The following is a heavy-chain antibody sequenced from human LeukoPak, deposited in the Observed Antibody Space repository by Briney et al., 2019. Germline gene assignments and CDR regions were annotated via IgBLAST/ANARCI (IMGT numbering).Heavy chain of an antibody. CDR1: GFPFSDYY. CDR3: ARLYSSSSGRALDY. CDR2: ISSSGSNI. V-gene: IGHV3-11*04. Sequence: HGGSLRLSCAASGFPFSDYYMSWIRQAPGKGLEWVSYISSSGSNIYYADSVQGRFTISRDNAKNSLFLQMNSLRAEDTAVYYCARLYSSSSGRALDYWGQGTLVTVSS. J-gene: IGHJ4*02. D-gene: IGHD6-6*01.